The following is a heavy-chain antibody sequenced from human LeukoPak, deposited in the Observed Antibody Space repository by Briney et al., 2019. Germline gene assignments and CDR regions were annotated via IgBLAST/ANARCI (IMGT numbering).Heavy chain of an antibody. D-gene: IGHD2-21*02. V-gene: IGHV1-18*01. Sequence: GASVKVSCKASGYTFTSYGISWVRQAPGQGLEWMGWISAYNGNTNYAQKLQGRVTMTTDTSTSTAYMELSSLRSEDTAVYYCARDESSSWYPHCGGDCYPPPWVYWGQGTLVTVSS. CDR3: ARDESSSWYPHCGGDCYPPPWVY. CDR2: ISAYNGNT. J-gene: IGHJ4*02. CDR1: GYTFTSYG.